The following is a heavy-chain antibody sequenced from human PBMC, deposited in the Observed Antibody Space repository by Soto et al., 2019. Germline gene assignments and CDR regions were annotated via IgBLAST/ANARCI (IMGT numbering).Heavy chain of an antibody. V-gene: IGHV3-21*01. Sequence: GGSLRLCCAASGFIFTDSSVNWIRQALGKGLEWVSSISSTGRYINYADSVKGRFTISKDNAKNSLYLQMDSLRAEDTAVYYCARDPSDLWEPDQYFQHRSQGTLVTVSS. CDR1: GFIFTDSS. J-gene: IGHJ1*01. CDR3: ARDPSDLWEPDQYFQH. CDR2: ISSTGRYI. D-gene: IGHD1-26*01.